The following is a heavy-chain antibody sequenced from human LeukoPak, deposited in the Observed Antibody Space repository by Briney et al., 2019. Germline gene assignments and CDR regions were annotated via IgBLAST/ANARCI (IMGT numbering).Heavy chain of an antibody. CDR3: TRKGSQWDFLVDY. CDR2: IIPIFDTA. V-gene: IGHV1-69*13. J-gene: IGHJ4*02. CDR1: GGTFSNYA. Sequence: GASVKVSCKASGGTFSNYAISWVRQAPGQGLEWMGGIIPIFDTADYAQKFQGRLTITADESTSTAYMELSSLTAEDTAVYYCTRKGSQWDFLVDYWGQGTRVAVSP. D-gene: IGHD2/OR15-2a*01.